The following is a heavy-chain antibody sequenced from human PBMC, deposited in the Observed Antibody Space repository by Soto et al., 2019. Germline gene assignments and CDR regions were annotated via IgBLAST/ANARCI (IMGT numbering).Heavy chain of an antibody. V-gene: IGHV3-23*01. Sequence: GGSLRLSCAASGFTFSSYAMSWVRQAPGKGLEWVSAISGSGGSTYYADSVKGRFTISRDNSKNTLYLQMNSLRAEDTAVYYCAKTFYYDFWSGYRQNPKPDYWGQGTLVTVSS. CDR3: AKTFYYDFWSGYRQNPKPDY. D-gene: IGHD3-3*01. J-gene: IGHJ4*02. CDR1: GFTFSSYA. CDR2: ISGSGGST.